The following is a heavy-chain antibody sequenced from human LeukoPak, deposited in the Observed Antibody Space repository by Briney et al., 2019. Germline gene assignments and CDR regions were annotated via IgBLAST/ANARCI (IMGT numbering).Heavy chain of an antibody. CDR1: GFTFSSYW. D-gene: IGHD3-3*01. Sequence: GGSLRLSCAASGFTFSSYWMYWVRQAPGKGLVWVSRINTDGSSTSYADSVKGRFTISRDNAKNTLYLQMNSLRAEDTAVYYCARAHHDFWSGRDYYFDYWGQGTLVTVSS. J-gene: IGHJ4*02. V-gene: IGHV3-74*01. CDR3: ARAHHDFWSGRDYYFDY. CDR2: INTDGSST.